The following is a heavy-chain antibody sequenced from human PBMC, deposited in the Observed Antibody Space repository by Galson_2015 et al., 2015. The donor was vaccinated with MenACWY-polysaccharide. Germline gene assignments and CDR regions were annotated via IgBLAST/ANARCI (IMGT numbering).Heavy chain of an antibody. CDR3: ARGHYGA. J-gene: IGHJ5*02. CDR2: MNPRSGHT. Sequence: SCKASGYTFTYNDINWVRQATGQRLEWMGLMNPRSGHTEYAQKFQGRVTVTSNTAISTAYMELTSLRSEDTAVYYCARGHYGAWGQGTLVIVSS. V-gene: IGHV1-8*01. D-gene: IGHD3-10*01. CDR1: GYTFTYND.